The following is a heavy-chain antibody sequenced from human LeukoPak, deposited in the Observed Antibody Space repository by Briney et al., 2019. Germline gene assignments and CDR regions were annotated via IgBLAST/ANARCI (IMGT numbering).Heavy chain of an antibody. V-gene: IGHV1-69*04. CDR3: ASIVGAHYYYYGMDV. D-gene: IGHD1-26*01. CDR2: IIPILGIA. J-gene: IGHJ6*02. CDR1: GGTFSSYA. Sequence: GASVKVFCKASGGTFSSYAISWVRQAPGQGLEWMGRIIPILGIANYAQKFQGRVTITADKSTSTAYMELSSLRSEDTAVYYCASIVGAHYYYYGMDVWGQGTTVTVSS.